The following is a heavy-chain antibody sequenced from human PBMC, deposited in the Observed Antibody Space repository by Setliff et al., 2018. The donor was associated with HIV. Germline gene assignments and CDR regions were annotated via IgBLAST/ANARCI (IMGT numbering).Heavy chain of an antibody. Sequence: SETLSLTCTVSGGSISSYYWSWIRQPAGKGLEWIGRIYYGGNTYSNPSLRSRLSISLDTSKNQFSLELYSVTAADTAVYYCATHYGSGSYYNYWGQGMLVTVSS. CDR3: ATHYGSGSYYNY. CDR1: GGSISSYY. V-gene: IGHV4-59*05. D-gene: IGHD3-10*01. J-gene: IGHJ4*02. CDR2: IYYGGNT.